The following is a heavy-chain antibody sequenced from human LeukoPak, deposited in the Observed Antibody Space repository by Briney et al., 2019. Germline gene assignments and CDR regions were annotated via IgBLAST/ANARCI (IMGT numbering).Heavy chain of an antibody. V-gene: IGHV3-33*06. CDR2: IWYGGSNK. Sequence: GGSLRLSCAASGFTFSSYGMHWVRQAPGKGLEWGAVIWYGGSNKYYADSVKGRFTISRDNSKNTLYLQMNSLRAEDTAVYYCAKGYCSSTSCYTESPNWGQGTLVTVSS. CDR3: AKGYCSSTSCYTESPN. D-gene: IGHD2-2*02. CDR1: GFTFSSYG. J-gene: IGHJ4*02.